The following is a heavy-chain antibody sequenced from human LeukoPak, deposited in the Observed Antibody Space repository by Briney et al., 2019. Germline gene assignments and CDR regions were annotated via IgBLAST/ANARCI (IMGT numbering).Heavy chain of an antibody. J-gene: IGHJ4*02. CDR3: AKDGSWSCTD. V-gene: IGHV3-30*02. Sequence: GGSLRLSCGASGFTFSSSAMHWVRQGPGKGLEWVAYIAHHGNNKYYADSVKGRFTISRDNSKGSLYLQMNSLRADDTAVYYCAKDGSWSCTDWGQGTLVRVSP. CDR2: IAHHGNNK. D-gene: IGHD2-8*02. CDR1: GFTFSSSA.